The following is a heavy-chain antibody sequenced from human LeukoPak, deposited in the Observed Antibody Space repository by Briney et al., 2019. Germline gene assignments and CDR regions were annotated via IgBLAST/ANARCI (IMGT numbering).Heavy chain of an antibody. J-gene: IGHJ6*02. CDR3: AKNMGPEYYYGMDV. Sequence: GGSLRLSCAASGFTFSSYGMNWVRQAPGRGLEWVSAIRGSGDNTYYADSVRGRFTISRDNSKSTLYLQMNSLRAEDTAIYYCAKNMGPEYYYGMDVWGQGTTVTASS. D-gene: IGHD2/OR15-2a*01. CDR2: IRGSGDNT. V-gene: IGHV3-23*01. CDR1: GFTFSSYG.